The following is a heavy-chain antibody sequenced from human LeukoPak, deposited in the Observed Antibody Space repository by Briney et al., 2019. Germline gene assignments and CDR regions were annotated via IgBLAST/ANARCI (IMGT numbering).Heavy chain of an antibody. CDR3: VRAVSVSSYYFDC. D-gene: IGHD5/OR15-5a*01. V-gene: IGHV3-48*03. J-gene: IGHJ4*02. CDR1: GFTFSSYE. Sequence: GGSLRLSCEASGFTFSSYEMNWVRQAPGKGLEWVSYISSSGKTIYYADSTKGRFTVSRDNAKNSLYLQMNSLRAEDTAVYYCVRAVSVSSYYFDCWGQGTLVTVSS. CDR2: ISSSGKTI.